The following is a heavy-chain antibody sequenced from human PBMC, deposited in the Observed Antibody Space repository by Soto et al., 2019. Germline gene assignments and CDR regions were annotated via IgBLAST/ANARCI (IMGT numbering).Heavy chain of an antibody. J-gene: IGHJ6*02. CDR3: AREHIVVVPAAIMRGGMDV. D-gene: IGHD2-2*02. V-gene: IGHV1-69*13. Sequence: SVKVSCKASGGTFSSYGISWVRQAPGQGVEWMGGIIPIFGTANYAQKFQGRVTITADESTSTAYMELSSLRSEDTAVYYCAREHIVVVPAAIMRGGMDVWRQGTTVTVSS. CDR1: GGTFSSYG. CDR2: IIPIFGTA.